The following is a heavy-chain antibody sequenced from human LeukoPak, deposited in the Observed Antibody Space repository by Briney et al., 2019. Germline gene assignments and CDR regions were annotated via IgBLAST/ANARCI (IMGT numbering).Heavy chain of an antibody. D-gene: IGHD4-11*01. V-gene: IGHV3-33*06. CDR2: IWYDGSNK. Sequence: GRSLRLSCAASGFTFSSYGMHWVRQAPGKGLEWVAVIWYDGSNKYYADSAKGRFTISRDNSKNTLYLQMNSLRAEDTAVYYCAKVLRDYSNYLGPADYWGQGTLVTVSS. CDR1: GFTFSSYG. J-gene: IGHJ4*02. CDR3: AKVLRDYSNYLGPADY.